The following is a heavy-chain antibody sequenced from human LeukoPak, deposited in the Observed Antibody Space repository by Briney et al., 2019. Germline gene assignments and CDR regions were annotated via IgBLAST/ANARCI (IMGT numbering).Heavy chain of an antibody. CDR2: IDYDSSHI. CDR3: ARDPLRYLRVGHYDY. CDR1: GFTFSNSA. D-gene: IGHD3-9*01. Sequence: GGSLRLSCAASGFTFSNSAMNWVRQVPGKGLEWVSSIDYDSSHIYYAASGRGRFTISRDNARNSVYLQMNSLRVEDTAVYYCARDPLRYLRVGHYDYWGQGTLVAVSS. V-gene: IGHV3-21*01. J-gene: IGHJ4*02.